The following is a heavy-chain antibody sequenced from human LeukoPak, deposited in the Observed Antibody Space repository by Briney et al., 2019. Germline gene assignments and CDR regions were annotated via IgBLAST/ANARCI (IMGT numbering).Heavy chain of an antibody. CDR2: ISGSGGGT. D-gene: IGHD5-24*01. CDR1: GLTFSRYA. J-gene: IGHJ4*02. CDR3: AKTGTDDGYSIYFDY. Sequence: GGSLRLSCAASGLTFSRYAMSWVRQAPGKGLEWVSTISGSGGGTYNADSVKGRFTISRDNSQNTLYLQMNSLRAEDTAIYYCAKTGTDDGYSIYFDYWGQRTQVTVSS. V-gene: IGHV3-23*01.